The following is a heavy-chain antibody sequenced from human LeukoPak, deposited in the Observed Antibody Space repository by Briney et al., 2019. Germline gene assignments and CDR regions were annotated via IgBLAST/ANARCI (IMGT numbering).Heavy chain of an antibody. Sequence: SETLSLTCSVSGGSISTSSYYWGWIRQPPEKGLEWIGSIYYTGGTYYSPSLKSRVTMSVDTSKNQFSLKLTSVTAADTAVYYCARHGGTRVTLVEVFYFDYWGQGSLVTVSS. D-gene: IGHD4-11*01. CDR3: ARHGGTRVTLVEVFYFDY. V-gene: IGHV4-39*01. CDR1: GGSISTSSYY. J-gene: IGHJ4*02. CDR2: IYYTGGT.